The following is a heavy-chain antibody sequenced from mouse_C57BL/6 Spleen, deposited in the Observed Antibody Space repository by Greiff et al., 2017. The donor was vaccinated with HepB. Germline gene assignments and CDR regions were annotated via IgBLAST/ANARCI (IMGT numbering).Heavy chain of an antibody. CDR2: IDPETGGT. Sequence: VQLQESGAELVRPGASVTLSCKASGYTFTDYEMHWVKQTPVHGLEWIGAIDPETGGTAYNQKFKGKAILTADKSSSTAYMELRSLTSEDSAVYYCTAVTFAYWGQGTLVTVSA. CDR3: TAVTFAY. V-gene: IGHV1-15*01. J-gene: IGHJ3*01. CDR1: GYTFTDYE. D-gene: IGHD2-2*01.